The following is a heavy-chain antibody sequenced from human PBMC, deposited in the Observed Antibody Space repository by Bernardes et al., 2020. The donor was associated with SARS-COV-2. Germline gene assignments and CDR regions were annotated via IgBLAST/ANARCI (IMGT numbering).Heavy chain of an antibody. J-gene: IGHJ4*02. D-gene: IGHD6-6*01. V-gene: IGHV3-23*01. Sequence: GGSLRLSCVASGFTFSSYATSWVRQAPGKGLEWVSVISGSGASTYYADSVKGRFTISRDNSKNTLYLQMNSLRAEDTALYYCAKHWDYSTSSCPHWGQGTLITVSS. CDR3: AKHWDYSTSSCPH. CDR1: GFTFSSYA. CDR2: ISGSGAST.